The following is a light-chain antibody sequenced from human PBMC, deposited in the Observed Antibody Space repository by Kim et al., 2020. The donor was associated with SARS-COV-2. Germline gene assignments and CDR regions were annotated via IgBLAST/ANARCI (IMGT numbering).Light chain of an antibody. CDR2: SND. V-gene: IGLV1-44*01. J-gene: IGLJ2*01. CDR3: SSWADGLSNGV. Sequence: QTVLTSCSGSSTNIDSNTVNWHQQHPGTAPKLLLYSNDQQTSGSRDRVSFSDSGSSASLSISRLQPEDEDDDYCSSWADGLSNGVFGGGTKLTVL. CDR1: STNIDSNT.